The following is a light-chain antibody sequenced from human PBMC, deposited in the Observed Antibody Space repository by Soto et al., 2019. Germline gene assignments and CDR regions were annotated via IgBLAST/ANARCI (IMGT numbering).Light chain of an antibody. CDR2: EAS. CDR1: SSDVGGYNR. J-gene: IGLJ1*01. Sequence: QSVLTQPRSVSGSPGQSVTISCSGTSSDVGGYNRVSWYQQPPGTAPKLIIYEASNRPSGVPDRFSGSKSGNTASLTISGLQAADEADYYCSLYTSENTYVFGTGTKVT. CDR3: SLYTSENTYV. V-gene: IGLV2-18*01.